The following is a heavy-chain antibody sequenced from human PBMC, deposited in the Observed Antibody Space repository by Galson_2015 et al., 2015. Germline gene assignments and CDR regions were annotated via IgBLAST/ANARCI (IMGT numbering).Heavy chain of an antibody. CDR2: IYHSGST. J-gene: IGHJ5*02. CDR1: GGSISSSNW. Sequence: ETLSLTCAVSGGSISSSNWWSWVRQPPGKGLEWIGEIYHSGSTNYNPSLKSRDTISVDKSKNQFSLKLSSVTAADTAVYYCARRDIVVVPAAPLSWFDPWGQGTLVTVSS. D-gene: IGHD2-2*01. V-gene: IGHV4-4*02. CDR3: ARRDIVVVPAAPLSWFDP.